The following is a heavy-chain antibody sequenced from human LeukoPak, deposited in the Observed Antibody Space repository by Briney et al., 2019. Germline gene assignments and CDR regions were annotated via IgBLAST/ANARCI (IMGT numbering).Heavy chain of an antibody. D-gene: IGHD3-10*01. Sequence: GGSLRLSCAASGFTFSSYSMNWVRQAPGKGLEWVSSISSGSSYTYFADSVKGRFTISRDNAKNSLYLQMNSLRAEGTAVYYCARGANYYGSGSYYYEGYFDYWGQGTLVTVSS. CDR3: ARGANYYGSGSYYYEGYFDY. CDR1: GFTFSSYS. J-gene: IGHJ4*02. V-gene: IGHV3-21*01. CDR2: ISSGSSYT.